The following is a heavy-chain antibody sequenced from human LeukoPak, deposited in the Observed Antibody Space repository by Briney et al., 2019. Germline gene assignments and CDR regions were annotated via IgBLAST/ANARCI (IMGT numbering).Heavy chain of an antibody. CDR2: ISSSGTTI. J-gene: IGHJ5*02. CDR3: ARAAGWFDP. D-gene: IGHD1-14*01. Sequence: PGGSLRLSCAASGFTFSDYYMSWIRQAPGKGLEWVPYISSSGTTIYYADSVRGRFTISRDNAKNSLYLQMNSLRVEDTAVYFCARAAGWFDPWGQGTLVIVSS. CDR1: GFTFSDYY. V-gene: IGHV3-11*01.